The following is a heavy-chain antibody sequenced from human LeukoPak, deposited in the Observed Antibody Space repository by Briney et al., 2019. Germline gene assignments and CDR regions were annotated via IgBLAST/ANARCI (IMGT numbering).Heavy chain of an antibody. J-gene: IGHJ4*02. CDR1: GYTFTDYY. Sequence: ASVKVSRKASGYTFTDYYMHWVRQAPGQGLEWMGWINLNSGGTNYAQKFQGRVTMTRDTSINTAYMELSRLRSDDTAVYYCARVKDHYDILTGYYLAAFDYWGQGTLVTVSS. D-gene: IGHD3-9*01. CDR2: INLNSGGT. V-gene: IGHV1-2*02. CDR3: ARVKDHYDILTGYYLAAFDY.